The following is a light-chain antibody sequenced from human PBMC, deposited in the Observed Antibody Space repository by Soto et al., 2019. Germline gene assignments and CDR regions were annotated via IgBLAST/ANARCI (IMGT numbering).Light chain of an antibody. CDR2: RAS. CDR1: QSVSSSY. Sequence: EIVLTQSPGTLSLSPGERATLSCRASQSVSSSYLAWYQHKPGQAPRLLIYRASSRATGIPDRFSGSGSGTDFTLTISRLEPEDFAVYYCQQYGSSPLTFGQGTKVEIK. CDR3: QQYGSSPLT. J-gene: IGKJ1*01. V-gene: IGKV3-20*01.